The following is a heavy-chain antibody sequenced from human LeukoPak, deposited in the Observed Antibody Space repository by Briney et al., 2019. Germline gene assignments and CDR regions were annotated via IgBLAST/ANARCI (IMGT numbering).Heavy chain of an antibody. D-gene: IGHD3-3*01. CDR3: ARNLRFLEWLLGAFDI. CDR1: GFTFSSYS. V-gene: IGHV3-21*01. J-gene: IGHJ3*02. Sequence: PGGSLRLSCAASGFTFSSYSMNWVRQAPGKGLEWVSSISSSSSYIYYADSVKGRFTISRDNAKNSLYLQMNSLRAEDTAVYYCARNLRFLEWLLGAFDIWGQGTMVTVSS. CDR2: ISSSSSYI.